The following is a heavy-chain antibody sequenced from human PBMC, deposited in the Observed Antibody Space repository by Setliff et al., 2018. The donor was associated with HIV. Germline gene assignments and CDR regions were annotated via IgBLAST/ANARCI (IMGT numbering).Heavy chain of an antibody. D-gene: IGHD1-26*01. J-gene: IGHJ3*01. Sequence: GESLKISCQSSGYSFSSNWIAWVRQMPGEGLEWMGIIYPGDSDTRYSPSLQGQVSISVDMSLNTTYLQWRSLKASDTAMYYCARVMVGAYDAFDLWGQGTMVTVSS. CDR3: ARVMVGAYDAFDL. CDR2: IYPGDSDT. CDR1: GYSFSSNW. V-gene: IGHV5-51*01.